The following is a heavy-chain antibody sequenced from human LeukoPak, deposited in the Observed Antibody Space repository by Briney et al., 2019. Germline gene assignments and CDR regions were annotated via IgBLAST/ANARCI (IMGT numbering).Heavy chain of an antibody. CDR3: ARDHSSGWYDWFDP. J-gene: IGHJ5*02. CDR1: GFTFSSYS. Sequence: GGSLRLSCAASGFTFSSYSMNWVRQAPGKGLEWVSSISSSSSYIYYADSVKGRFTISRDNAKNSLYLQMNSLRAEDTAVYYCARDHSSGWYDWFDPWGQGTLATVSS. D-gene: IGHD6-19*01. CDR2: ISSSSSYI. V-gene: IGHV3-21*01.